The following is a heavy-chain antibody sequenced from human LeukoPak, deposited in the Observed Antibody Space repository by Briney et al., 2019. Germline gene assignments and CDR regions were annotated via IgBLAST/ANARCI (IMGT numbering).Heavy chain of an antibody. D-gene: IGHD3-22*01. CDR3: AQTYDTSGYNWFDP. V-gene: IGHV4-30-2*01. CDR1: GGSISSGGYS. CDR2: IYHSGST. J-gene: IGHJ5*02. Sequence: SETLSLTCAVSGGSISSGGYSWSWIRQPPGKGLEWIGYIYHSGSTYYNPSLKSRVTISVDTSKNKFSLTLSSVTAADTAVYYCAQTYDTSGYNWFDPWGQGTLVTVSS.